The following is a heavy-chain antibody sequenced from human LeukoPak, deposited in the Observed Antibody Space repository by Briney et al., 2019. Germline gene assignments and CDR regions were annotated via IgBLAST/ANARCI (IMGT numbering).Heavy chain of an antibody. CDR3: ARGVEPLAANTLAY. CDR1: GVTVINDD. CDR2: LYSDGNT. J-gene: IGHJ4*02. V-gene: IGHV3-53*01. Sequence: GGSLRLSCAASGVTVINDDMTWVRQAPGKGLEWVSVLYSDGNTKYADSVQGRFTISRDNSKNTLYLEMNSLSPHDTAVYYCARGVEPLAANTLAYWGQGTLVTVSS. D-gene: IGHD1-14*01.